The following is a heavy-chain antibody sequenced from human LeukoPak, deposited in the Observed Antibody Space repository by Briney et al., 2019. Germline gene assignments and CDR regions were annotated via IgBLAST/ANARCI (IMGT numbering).Heavy chain of an antibody. V-gene: IGHV4-61*02. CDR3: ARAPRRYCSSTSCYSPLLVLYYYYMDV. D-gene: IGHD2-2*01. Sequence: SETLSLTCTVSGGSISSGSYFWSWIRQPAGKGLEWIGRIYTSGSTNYNPSLKSRVTISVDTSKNQFSLKLSSVTAADTAVYYCARAPRRYCSSTSCYSPLLVLYYYYMDVWGKGTTVTVSS. CDR2: IYTSGST. J-gene: IGHJ6*03. CDR1: GGSISSGSYF.